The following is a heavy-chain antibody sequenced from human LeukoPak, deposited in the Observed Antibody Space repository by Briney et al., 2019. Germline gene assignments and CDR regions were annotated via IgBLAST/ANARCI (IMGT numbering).Heavy chain of an antibody. CDR2: ISYIRST. V-gene: IGHV4-59*11. CDR1: TDSFSSHY. J-gene: IGHJ3*02. Sequence: SETLSLTCAVSTDSFSSHYWSWIRQPPGKGLEWIGYISYIRSTNYNPSLKSRVTISIDTSKNQFSLKLRSVTAADTAVYYCARDLITVTKGFDIWGQGTMVSVSS. D-gene: IGHD4-17*01. CDR3: ARDLITVTKGFDI.